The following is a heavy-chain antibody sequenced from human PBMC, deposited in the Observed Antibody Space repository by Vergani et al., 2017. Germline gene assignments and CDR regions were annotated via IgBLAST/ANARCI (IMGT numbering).Heavy chain of an antibody. V-gene: IGHV3-49*03. Sequence: EVQLLESGGGLVQLGRSLRPSCTAFGFTFGDYAMSWFRQAPGKGLEWVGFIRSKAYGGTTEYAASVKGRFTISRDDSKSIAYLQMNSLKTEDTAVYYCTRDEGDFWSGHRYGMDVWGQGTTVTVSS. CDR3: TRDEGDFWSGHRYGMDV. CDR1: GFTFGDYA. D-gene: IGHD3-3*01. CDR2: IRSKAYGGTT. J-gene: IGHJ6*02.